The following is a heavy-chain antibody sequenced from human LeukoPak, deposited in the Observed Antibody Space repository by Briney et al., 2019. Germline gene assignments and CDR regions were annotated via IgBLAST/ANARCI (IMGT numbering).Heavy chain of an antibody. CDR2: INPNSGGT. J-gene: IGHJ4*02. D-gene: IGHD7-27*01. Sequence: ASVKVSCKASGYTFTDFFMHWARQAPGQGLEWMGWINPNSGGTNYAQKFQGRVTMTRDTSISTAYMELSSLRSDDTAVYYCARGWGFGSIDYWGQGTLVTVSS. V-gene: IGHV1-2*02. CDR1: GYTFTDFF. CDR3: ARGWGFGSIDY.